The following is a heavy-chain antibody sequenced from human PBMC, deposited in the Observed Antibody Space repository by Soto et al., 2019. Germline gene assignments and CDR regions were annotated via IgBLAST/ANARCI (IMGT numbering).Heavy chain of an antibody. CDR1: GYSFTSYW. J-gene: IGHJ6*02. D-gene: IGHD2-15*01. CDR2: IDPSDSYT. V-gene: IGHV5-10-1*01. Sequence: PGGSLKISCKCSGYSFTSYWISWVRQMPGEGLEWMGSIDPSDSYTNYSPSFQGHVTISADKSISTAYLQWSSLKASDAAMYYCARLKLEYCSGGSCYGYGMDVWGQGTTVTVSS. CDR3: ARLKLEYCSGGSCYGYGMDV.